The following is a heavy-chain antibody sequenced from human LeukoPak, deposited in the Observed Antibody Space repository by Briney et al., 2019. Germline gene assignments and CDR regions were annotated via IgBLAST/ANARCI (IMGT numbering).Heavy chain of an antibody. CDR2: VYTSGST. Sequence: SETLSLTCTVSGGSISSYYWSWIRQPAGKGLEWIGRVYTSGSTNYNPSLKSRVTMSVDTSKNQFSLKLSSVTAADTAVYYCARDQTIFGVVTTPFDYWGQGTLVTVSS. CDR1: GGSISSYY. D-gene: IGHD3-3*01. CDR3: ARDQTIFGVVTTPFDY. V-gene: IGHV4-4*07. J-gene: IGHJ4*02.